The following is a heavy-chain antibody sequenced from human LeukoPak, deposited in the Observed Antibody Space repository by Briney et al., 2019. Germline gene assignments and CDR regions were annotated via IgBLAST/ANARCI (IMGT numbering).Heavy chain of an antibody. CDR2: IKQDESET. CDR3: ARISTAVAGADY. CDR1: GFTFSRSW. V-gene: IGHV3-7*01. D-gene: IGHD6-19*01. Sequence: PGGSLRLSCGAFGFTFSRSWKSWVRQAPGKGVEWVANIKQDESETYYVDSVKGRFTVSRDNTKNSLYLQMDSLRAEDTAVYYCARISTAVAGADYWGQGTLVTVSS. J-gene: IGHJ4*02.